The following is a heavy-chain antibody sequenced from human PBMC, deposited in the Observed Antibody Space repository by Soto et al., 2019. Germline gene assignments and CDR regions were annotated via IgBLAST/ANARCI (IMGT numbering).Heavy chain of an antibody. D-gene: IGHD3-16*01. V-gene: IGHV3-23*01. J-gene: IGHJ4*02. Sequence: GGSLRLSCAASGFIFNNYGMTWVRQAPGKGLEWVSGISASGGGALYADSVRGRFTISRDNSKSTLYLQMNSLRVEDTAVYYWAKDLIRSRRYFDYRGQGTLVTVSS. CDR3: AKDLIRSRRYFDY. CDR1: GFIFNNYG. CDR2: ISASGGGA.